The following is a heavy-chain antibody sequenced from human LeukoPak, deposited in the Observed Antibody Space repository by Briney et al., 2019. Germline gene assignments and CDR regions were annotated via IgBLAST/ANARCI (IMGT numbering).Heavy chain of an antibody. Sequence: TGGSLRLSCAASGFTFSSYGMHWVRQAPGKGLEWVAFIRYDGSNKYYADSVKGRFTISRDNSKNTLYLQMNSLRAEDTAVYYCAKEADTAMVMNAFDIWGQGTMVTVSS. D-gene: IGHD5-18*01. CDR1: GFTFSSYG. CDR3: AKEADTAMVMNAFDI. J-gene: IGHJ3*02. V-gene: IGHV3-30*02. CDR2: IRYDGSNK.